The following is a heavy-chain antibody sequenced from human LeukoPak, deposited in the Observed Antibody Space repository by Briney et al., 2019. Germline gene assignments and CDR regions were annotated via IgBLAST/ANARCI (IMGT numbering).Heavy chain of an antibody. Sequence: ASVKVSCKASGYTFTSYDINWVRQATGQGLEWMGWMNPNSGNTGYAQKFQGRVTITRNTSISTAYMELSSLRSEDTAVYYCARLHSSSWYLYYFDYWGQGTLVTASS. V-gene: IGHV1-8*03. D-gene: IGHD6-13*01. CDR2: MNPNSGNT. CDR3: ARLHSSSWYLYYFDY. J-gene: IGHJ4*02. CDR1: GYTFTSYD.